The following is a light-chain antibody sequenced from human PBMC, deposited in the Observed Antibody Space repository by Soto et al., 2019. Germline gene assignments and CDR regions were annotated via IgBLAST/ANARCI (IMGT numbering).Light chain of an antibody. V-gene: IGLV7-46*01. CDR3: LLSYSAAEV. CDR2: DTS. CDR1: TGAVTSGHY. J-gene: IGLJ3*02. Sequence: QAVVTQEPSLTVSPGGTVTLTCGSSTGAVTSGHYPYWFQQKPGRAPRTLIYDTSNRHSWTPVRFSGSLLGGKAALTLSGAQPEDEADYYCLLSYSAAEVFGGGTKLTVL.